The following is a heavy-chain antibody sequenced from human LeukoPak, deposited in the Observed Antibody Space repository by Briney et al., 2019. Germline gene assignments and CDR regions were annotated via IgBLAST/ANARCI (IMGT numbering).Heavy chain of an antibody. CDR2: IYTSGST. CDR1: GGSFSGYY. CDR3: ARDAYYGSGSYYDY. J-gene: IGHJ4*02. V-gene: IGHV4-4*07. Sequence: PSETLSLTCAVYGGSFSGYYWSWIRQPAGKGLEWIGRIYTSGSTNYNPSLKSRVTMSVDTSKNQFSLKLSSVTAADTAVYYCARDAYYGSGSYYDYWGQGTLVTVSS. D-gene: IGHD3-10*01.